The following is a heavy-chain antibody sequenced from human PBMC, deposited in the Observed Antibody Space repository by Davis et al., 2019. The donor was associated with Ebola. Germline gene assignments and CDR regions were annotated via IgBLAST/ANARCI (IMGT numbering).Heavy chain of an antibody. CDR1: GYTFTSYY. J-gene: IGHJ5*02. D-gene: IGHD3-10*01. CDR2: INPSGGST. Sequence: ASVKVSCKASGYTFTSYYMHWVRQAPGQGLEWMGIINPSGGSTSYAQKFQGRVTMTTDTSTSTAYMELRSLRSDDTAVYYCARGITMVRGVTWFDPWGQGTLVTVSS. V-gene: IGHV1-46*01. CDR3: ARGITMVRGVTWFDP.